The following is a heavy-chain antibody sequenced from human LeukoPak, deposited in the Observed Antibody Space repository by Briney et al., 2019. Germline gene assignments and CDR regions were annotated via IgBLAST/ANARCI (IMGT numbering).Heavy chain of an antibody. D-gene: IGHD5-18*01. CDR3: ARGRATAMVTFRSSPFDY. V-gene: IGHV4-4*07. J-gene: IGHJ4*02. CDR1: DGSISNYY. CDR2: IYNGGGST. Sequence: SETLSLTCTVSDGSISNYYWSWIRQPAGKGLEWIGRIYNGGGSTNYNPSLKSRVTISVDTSKNQFSLKLSSVTAADTAVYYCARGRATAMVTFRSSPFDYWGQGTLVTVSS.